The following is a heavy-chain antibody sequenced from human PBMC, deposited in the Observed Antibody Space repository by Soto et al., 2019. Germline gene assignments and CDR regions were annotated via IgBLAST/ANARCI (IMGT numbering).Heavy chain of an antibody. V-gene: IGHV4-30-2*01. CDR3: VRESAPSGPNYFDT. CDR1: GGSITRGPSS. CDR2: ISHSGST. D-gene: IGHD6-13*01. J-gene: IGHJ5*02. Sequence: SETLSLTCSVSGGSITRGPSSWNWVRPPPGKGLEWIAYISHSGSTYYNPSLKGRVTVSVDRSKNQFSLKLDSVSAADTAIYYCVRESAPSGPNYFDTWGPGTLVTVPQ.